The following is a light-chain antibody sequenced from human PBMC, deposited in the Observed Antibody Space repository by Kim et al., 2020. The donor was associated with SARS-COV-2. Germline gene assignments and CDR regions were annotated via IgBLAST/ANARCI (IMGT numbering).Light chain of an antibody. Sequence: SVAPGEKAALSCRARQSVSNSLAWYQPKPGQAPRLLIFVASNRATDIPPRFSGSGSGTDFTLTISSLEPEDFAVYFCQQRTNWRYSFGQVTKLDI. CDR2: VAS. CDR3: QQRTNWRYS. CDR1: QSVSNS. V-gene: IGKV3-11*01. J-gene: IGKJ2*03.